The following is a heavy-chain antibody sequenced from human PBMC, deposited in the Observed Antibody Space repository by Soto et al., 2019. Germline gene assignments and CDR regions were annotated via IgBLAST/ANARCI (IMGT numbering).Heavy chain of an antibody. V-gene: IGHV5-51*01. Sequence: GESLKISCEGSGYSFTSYWIGWVRQMPGKGLEWMGIIYPGDSDTRYSPSFQGQVTISADKSISTAYLQWSGLKASDTAMYYCARASDYGGNSEGYYFDYWGQGTLVTVSS. CDR1: GYSFTSYW. J-gene: IGHJ4*02. CDR3: ARASDYGGNSEGYYFDY. D-gene: IGHD4-17*01. CDR2: IYPGDSDT.